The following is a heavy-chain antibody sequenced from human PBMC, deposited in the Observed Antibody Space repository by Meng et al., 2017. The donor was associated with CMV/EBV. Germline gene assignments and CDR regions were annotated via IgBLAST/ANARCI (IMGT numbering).Heavy chain of an antibody. CDR2: ISSSGSTI. D-gene: IGHD3-3*01. V-gene: IGHV3-48*03. Sequence: GESLKISCAASGFTFSSYEMNWVRQAPGKGLEWVSYISSSGSTIYYADSVKGRFTISRDNAKNSLYLQMNSLRAEDTAVYYRASFNTYYDFWSGYWGMDVWGQGTTVTVSS. CDR1: GFTFSSYE. CDR3: ASFNTYYDFWSGYWGMDV. J-gene: IGHJ6*02.